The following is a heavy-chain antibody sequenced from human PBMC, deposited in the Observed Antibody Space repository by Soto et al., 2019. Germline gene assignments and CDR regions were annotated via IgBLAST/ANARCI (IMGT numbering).Heavy chain of an antibody. CDR3: ARGYNYFDP. J-gene: IGHJ5*02. V-gene: IGHV5-10-1*01. CDR2: IDPSNSYT. CDR1: GYNLATYR. Sequence: VESLKISCNASGYNLATYRITWVRQMPGEGLEWMGRIDPSNSYTNYSPSFQGHVTIPADKSISTAYLQWSSLKASDTAIYYCARGYNYFDPWGQGTLVTVSS.